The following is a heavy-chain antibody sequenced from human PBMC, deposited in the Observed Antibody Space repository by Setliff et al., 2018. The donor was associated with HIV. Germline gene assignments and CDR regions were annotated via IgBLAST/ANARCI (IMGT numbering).Heavy chain of an antibody. V-gene: IGHV4-39*01. CDR3: ARSIVPVSSGYYYFDY. J-gene: IGHJ4*02. D-gene: IGHD3-3*01. CDR2: IYHTRSN. Sequence: PSETLSLTCTVSGGSINSTSYYWGWIRQPPGNVLEWIGSIYHTRSNYYKPSLKSRVTISVDTSKNQFSLRLSSVAAGDTAVYYCARSIVPVSSGYYYFDYWGQGTLVTVSS. CDR1: GGSINSTSYY.